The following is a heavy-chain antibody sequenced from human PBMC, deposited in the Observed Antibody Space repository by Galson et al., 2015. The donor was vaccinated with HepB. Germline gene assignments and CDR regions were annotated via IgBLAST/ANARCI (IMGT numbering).Heavy chain of an antibody. CDR2: IDWDDDK. J-gene: IGHJ4*02. CDR3: ARTIRGYYYDSGSYLRFDC. CDR1: GFSLNTSGMR. Sequence: PALVKPTQTLTLTCTFSGFSLNTSGMRVSWIRQPPGKALEWLPRIDWDDDKYCSTSLKTRLTISKDTSKNQVVLTVTNMDPVDTATYYCARTIRGYYYDSGSYLRFDCWGQGTLVTVSS. V-gene: IGHV2-70*04. D-gene: IGHD3-10*01.